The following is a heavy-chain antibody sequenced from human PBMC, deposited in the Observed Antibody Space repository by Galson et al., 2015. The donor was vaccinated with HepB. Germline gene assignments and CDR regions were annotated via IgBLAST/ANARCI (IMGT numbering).Heavy chain of an antibody. CDR2: INPSGGQT. V-gene: IGHV1-46*01. Sequence: SVKVSCKASGYTFTSYYLHWVRQAPGQGLEWMGIINPSGGQTDYAQKFQGRVTMTRDTSTSTVYMELSSLRSEDTAVYYCARVHYYETSGYYDYWGQGTLVTVPS. CDR3: ARVHYYETSGYYDY. CDR1: GYTFTSYY. D-gene: IGHD3-22*01. J-gene: IGHJ4*02.